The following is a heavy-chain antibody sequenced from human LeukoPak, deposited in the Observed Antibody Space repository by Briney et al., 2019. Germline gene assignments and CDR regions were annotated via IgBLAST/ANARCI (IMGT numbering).Heavy chain of an antibody. J-gene: IGHJ4*02. CDR3: ARAGVVTMVRGVISY. D-gene: IGHD3-10*01. CDR1: GGSFSGYY. CDR2: INHGGST. Sequence: SETLSLTCAVYGGSFSGYYWSWIRQPPGKGLEWIGEINHGGSTNYNPSLKSRVTISVDTSKNQFSLKLSSVTAADTAVYYCARAGVVTMVRGVISYWGQGTLVTVSS. V-gene: IGHV4-34*01.